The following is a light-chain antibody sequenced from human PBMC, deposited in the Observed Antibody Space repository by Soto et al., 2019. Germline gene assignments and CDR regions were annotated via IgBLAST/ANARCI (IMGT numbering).Light chain of an antibody. CDR2: GVS. J-gene: IGKJ1*01. CDR3: GQFVSSPPRT. V-gene: IGKV3-20*01. Sequence: EIVLTQSPGTLSLSPGEQATPSCRAVQSLSSAFLAWYQQKPGQAPRLLIYGVSNRATGIPDRFSGSGSGTDFILTISRLEPEDFALYYCGQFVSSPPRTFGQGTKVDIK. CDR1: QSLSSAF.